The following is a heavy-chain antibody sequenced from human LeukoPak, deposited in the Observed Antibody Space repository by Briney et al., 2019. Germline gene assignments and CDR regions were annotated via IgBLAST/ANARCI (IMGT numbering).Heavy chain of an antibody. V-gene: IGHV4-34*01. CDR3: ARHDSQYYDFWSGYQMYYFDY. J-gene: IGHJ4*02. D-gene: IGHD3-3*01. CDR2: INHSGST. CDR1: GGSFGANY. Sequence: PSETLSLTCVVYGGSFGANYWSWIRQPPGKGLEWIGEINHSGSTNYNPSLKSRVTISVDTSKSQFSLKVSSVTAADTAVYYCARHDSQYYDFWSGYQMYYFDYWGQGTLVTVSS.